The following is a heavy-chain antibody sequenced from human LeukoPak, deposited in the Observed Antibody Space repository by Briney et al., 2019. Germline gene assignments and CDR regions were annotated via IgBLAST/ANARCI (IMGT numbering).Heavy chain of an antibody. CDR1: GFTFSSNY. CDR2: INTDGSDR. Sequence: GGSLRLSCAASGFTFSSNYMHWVRQAPGKGLVWVSRINTDGSDRTHAAFVKGRFTISRDNAKNTLYLEMNSLRAEDTAVYYCARALRSPGDSGLDYWGQGALVTVSS. D-gene: IGHD3-10*01. CDR3: ARALRSPGDSGLDY. J-gene: IGHJ4*02. V-gene: IGHV3-74*03.